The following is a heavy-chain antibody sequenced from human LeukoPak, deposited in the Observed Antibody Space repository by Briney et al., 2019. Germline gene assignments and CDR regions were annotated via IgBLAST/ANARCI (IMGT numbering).Heavy chain of an antibody. D-gene: IGHD2-2*03. CDR2: INPSGGST. CDR1: GYTFTSYY. Sequence: ASVKVSCKASGYTFTSYYMHWVRQAPGQGLEWMGIINPSGGSTSYAQKFQGRVTMTRDTSISTAYMELSRLRSDDTAVYYCARDLDIVVVPAAIYDYYYGMDVWGQGTTVTVSS. V-gene: IGHV1-46*01. J-gene: IGHJ6*02. CDR3: ARDLDIVVVPAAIYDYYYGMDV.